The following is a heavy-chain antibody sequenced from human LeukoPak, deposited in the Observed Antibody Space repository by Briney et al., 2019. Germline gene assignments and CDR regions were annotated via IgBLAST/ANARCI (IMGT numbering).Heavy chain of an antibody. CDR3: AKDQGMIVVVSLDY. D-gene: IGHD3-22*01. J-gene: IGHJ4*02. Sequence: PGRSLRLSCAASGFTFSSYGMHWVRQAPGKGLEWVAVISYDGSNKNYADSVKGRFTISRDNSKNTLYLQMNSLRAEDTAVYYCAKDQGMIVVVSLDYWGQGTLVTVSS. CDR2: ISYDGSNK. V-gene: IGHV3-30*18. CDR1: GFTFSSYG.